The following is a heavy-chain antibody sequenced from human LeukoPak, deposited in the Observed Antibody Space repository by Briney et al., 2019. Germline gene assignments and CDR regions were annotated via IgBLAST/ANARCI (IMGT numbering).Heavy chain of an antibody. CDR1: GYSFTSYW. CDR3: AIPLEWLPRGTSEFDY. V-gene: IGHV5-51*01. CDR2: IYPGDSDT. D-gene: IGHD3-3*01. J-gene: IGHJ4*02. Sequence: GESLKISCKGSGYSFTSYWIGWVRQMPGKGLEWMGIIYPGDSDTRYSPSFQGQVTISADKSISTAYLQWSSLKASDTAMYYCAIPLEWLPRGTSEFDYWGQGTLVTVSS.